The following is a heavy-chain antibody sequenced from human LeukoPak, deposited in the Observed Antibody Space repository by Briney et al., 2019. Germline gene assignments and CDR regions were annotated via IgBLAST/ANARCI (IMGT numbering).Heavy chain of an antibody. CDR1: GFTFDDYA. J-gene: IGHJ4*02. CDR3: AKDIGIAVAGGHFDY. V-gene: IGHV3-9*01. D-gene: IGHD6-19*01. Sequence: GRSLRLSCAASGFTFDDYAMHWVRQAPGKGLEGVSGISWNSGSIGYADSVKGRFTISRDNAENSLYLQMNSLRAEDTALYYCAKDIGIAVAGGHFDYWGQGTLVTVSS. CDR2: ISWNSGSI.